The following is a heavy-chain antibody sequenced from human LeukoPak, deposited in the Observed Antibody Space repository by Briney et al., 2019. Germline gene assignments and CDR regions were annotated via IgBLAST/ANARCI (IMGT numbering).Heavy chain of an antibody. D-gene: IGHD5-12*01. Sequence: PSETLSLTCTVSGGSISSSSYYWGWIRQPPGKGLEWIGSIYYSGSTNYNPSLKSRVTISVDKSKNQFSLKLSSVTAADTAVYYCASSSYVSPGFDPWGQGTLVTVSS. CDR2: IYYSGST. J-gene: IGHJ5*02. CDR3: ASSSYVSPGFDP. CDR1: GGSISSSSYY. V-gene: IGHV4-39*07.